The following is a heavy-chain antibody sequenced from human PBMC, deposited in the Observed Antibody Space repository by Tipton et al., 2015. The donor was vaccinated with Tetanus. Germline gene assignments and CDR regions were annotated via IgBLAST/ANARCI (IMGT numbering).Heavy chain of an antibody. CDR2: IFGDGSST. J-gene: IGHJ4*02. V-gene: IGHV3-33*01. CDR3: ARGRGSVVRNVMFYFDF. D-gene: IGHD3-10*01. Sequence: RSLRLSCAASGFSFASYGMHWVRQAPGKGLEWMATIFGDGSSTYYADSVKGRYSISRDNSKNMLYLEMNSARAEDTAVYYCARGRGSVVRNVMFYFDFWGQGSLVTVSS. CDR1: GFSFASYG.